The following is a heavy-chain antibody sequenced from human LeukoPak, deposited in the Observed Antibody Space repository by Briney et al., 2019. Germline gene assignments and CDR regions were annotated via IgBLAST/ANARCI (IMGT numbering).Heavy chain of an antibody. Sequence: GGSLRLSCAASGFTFSRYAMSWVRQAPGKGLEWVATIRGSGDSTFYADSVKGQFTISRDNAKNTLYLQMNSLRAEDTAVYYCAKGDGKDSASYYTNWGQGTLVTVSS. CDR3: AKGDGKDSASYYTN. D-gene: IGHD1-26*01. J-gene: IGHJ4*02. V-gene: IGHV3-23*01. CDR2: IRGSGDST. CDR1: GFTFSRYA.